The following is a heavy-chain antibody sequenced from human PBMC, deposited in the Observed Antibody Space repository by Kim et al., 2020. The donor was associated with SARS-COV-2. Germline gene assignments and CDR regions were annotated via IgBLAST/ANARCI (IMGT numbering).Heavy chain of an antibody. CDR2: IYPGDSDT. V-gene: IGHV5-51*01. Sequence: GESLKISCKGSGYSFTSYWIGWVRQMPGKGLEWMGIIYPGDSDTRYSPSFQGQVTISADKSISTAYLQWSSLKASDTAMYYCARQVLGIAAAGYFWYFDLWGRGTLVTVSS. D-gene: IGHD6-13*01. J-gene: IGHJ2*01. CDR3: ARQVLGIAAAGYFWYFDL. CDR1: GYSFTSYW.